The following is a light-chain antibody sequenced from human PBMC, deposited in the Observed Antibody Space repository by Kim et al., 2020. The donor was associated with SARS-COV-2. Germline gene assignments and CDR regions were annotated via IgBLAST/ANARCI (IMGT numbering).Light chain of an antibody. J-gene: IGLJ2*01. Sequence: GKTVILTCTRSGGSIATDFVQWFQQRPGSSPTTVIYGDQQRPSGVPDRFSGSVDSSSNSASLTISGLKTEDWADYYCQSYDDNKWVFGGGTQLTVL. V-gene: IGLV6-57*01. CDR3: QSYDDNKWV. CDR2: GDQ. CDR1: GGSIATDF.